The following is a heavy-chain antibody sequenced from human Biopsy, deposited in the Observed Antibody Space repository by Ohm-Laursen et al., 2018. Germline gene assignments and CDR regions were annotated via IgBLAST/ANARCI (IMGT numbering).Heavy chain of an antibody. CDR1: GASVKTSGYF. J-gene: IGHJ2*01. Sequence: TLSLTCSVSGASVKTSGYFWAWISQRPGKGLEWIGYISYNERTHYNPSLTSRLAISFDTSNNRISLQLRSVSVADTAVYYCVREPKTGTAEAWYFDLWGRGSPVTVPS. D-gene: IGHD3-9*01. V-gene: IGHV4-31*03. CDR3: VREPKTGTAEAWYFDL. CDR2: ISYNERT.